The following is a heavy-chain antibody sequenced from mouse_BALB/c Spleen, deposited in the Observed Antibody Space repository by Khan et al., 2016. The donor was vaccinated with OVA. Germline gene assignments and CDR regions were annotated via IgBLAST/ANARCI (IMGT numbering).Heavy chain of an antibody. CDR3: ARLLINFDY. CDR1: GYTLTSYW. CDR2: INPSNGRT. D-gene: IGHD2-1*01. Sequence: VQLQQSGAELVNPGASVNLSCKASGYTLTSYWMHWVKQRPGQCLEWIGEINPSNGRTNYNEKFKSKATLTVDKSSSTAYMQLSSPTSEDSAVYYCARLLINFDYWGQGTTLTVSS. J-gene: IGHJ2*01. V-gene: IGHV1S81*02.